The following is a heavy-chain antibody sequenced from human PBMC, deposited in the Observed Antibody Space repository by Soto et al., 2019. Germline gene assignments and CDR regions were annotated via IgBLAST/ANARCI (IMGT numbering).Heavy chain of an antibody. CDR1: GFTFSSYS. J-gene: IGHJ5*02. CDR2: ISSSSSTI. CDR3: ARLTTVTTGWRGWFDP. D-gene: IGHD4-17*01. Sequence: GGSLRLSCAASGFTFSSYSMNWVRQAPGKGLEWVSYISSSSSTIYYADSVKGRFTISRDNAKNSLYLQMNSLRAEDTAVYYCARLTTVTTGWRGWFDPWGQGTLVTVSS. V-gene: IGHV3-48*01.